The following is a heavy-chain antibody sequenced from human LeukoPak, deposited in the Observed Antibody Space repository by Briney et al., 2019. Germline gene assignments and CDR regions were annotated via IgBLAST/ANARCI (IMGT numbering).Heavy chain of an antibody. V-gene: IGHV3-53*01. CDR3: ARDRTYFDY. Sequence: GGSLRLSCAASGFTVSSNYMSWVRQAPGKGLEQVSVIYSGGDRYYADSVKGRFTISRDNSKNTLYLQMNSLRAEDTAVYYCARDRTYFDYWGQGTLVTVSS. CDR1: GFTVSSNY. CDR2: IYSGGDR. J-gene: IGHJ4*02.